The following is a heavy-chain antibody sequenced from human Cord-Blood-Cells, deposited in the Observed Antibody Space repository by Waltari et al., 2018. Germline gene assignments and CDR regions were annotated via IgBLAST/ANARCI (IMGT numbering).Heavy chain of an antibody. J-gene: IGHJ6*02. CDR2: IVVGSGNT. D-gene: IGHD6-6*01. Sequence: QMQLVQSGPEVKKPGTSVKVSCKASGFTFTSPAVQWVRQARGQRLEWIGWIVVGSGNTNYAQKFQERVTITRDMSTSTAYMELSSLRSEDTAVYYCAAGNSSSSTYYYYGMDVWGQGTTVTVSS. CDR1: GFTFTSPA. CDR3: AAGNSSSSTYYYYGMDV. V-gene: IGHV1-58*01.